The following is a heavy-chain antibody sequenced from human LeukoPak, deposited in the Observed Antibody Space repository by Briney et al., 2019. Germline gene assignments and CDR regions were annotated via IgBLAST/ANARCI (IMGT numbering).Heavy chain of an antibody. V-gene: IGHV1-46*01. CDR3: ARDQGDAYYYDSSGSYNWFDP. CDR2: INPSGGST. Sequence: ASVKVSCKASGYTFTSYYMHWVRQAPGQGLEWMGIINPSGGSTSYAQKFQGRVTMTRDTSTSTVYMELSSLRSEDTAVYYCARDQGDAYYYDSSGSYNWFDPWGQGTLVTVSS. J-gene: IGHJ5*02. D-gene: IGHD3-22*01. CDR1: GYTFTSYY.